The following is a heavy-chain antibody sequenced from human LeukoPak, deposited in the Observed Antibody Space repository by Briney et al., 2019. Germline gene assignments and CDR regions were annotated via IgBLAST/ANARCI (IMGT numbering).Heavy chain of an antibody. CDR2: ISYDGSNK. D-gene: IGHD3-3*01. Sequence: GGSLRLSCAASGFTFSSYAMHWVRQAPGKGLEWVAVISYDGSNKYYADSVKGRFTISRDNSKNTLYLQMNSLRAEDTAVYYCAKYTGDFWSGYYVDYYYYYMDVWGKGTTVTVSS. V-gene: IGHV3-30-3*01. CDR3: AKYTGDFWSGYYVDYYYYYMDV. CDR1: GFTFSSYA. J-gene: IGHJ6*03.